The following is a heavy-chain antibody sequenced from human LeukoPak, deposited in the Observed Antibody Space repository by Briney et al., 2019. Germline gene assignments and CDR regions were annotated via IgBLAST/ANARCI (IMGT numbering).Heavy chain of an antibody. CDR3: ARPRYYYGSGSYSAADV. CDR2: IAYNGNT. V-gene: IGHV4-39*01. J-gene: IGHJ6*02. D-gene: IGHD3-10*01. Sequence: SETLSLTCNVSGVSISGNYYFWGWIRQPPGKGLEWIGSIAYNGNTFYNPSLRSRVTISADTSKNQFSLQLSSVTAADTAVYYCARPRYYYGSGSYSAADVWGQGTTVTVSS. CDR1: GVSISGNYYF.